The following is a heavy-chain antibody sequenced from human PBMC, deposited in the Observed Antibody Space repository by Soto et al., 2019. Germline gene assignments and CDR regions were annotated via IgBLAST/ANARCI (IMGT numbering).Heavy chain of an antibody. CDR1: GGSFSGYY. Sequence: SETLSLTYAVYGGSFSGYYWSWIRQPPGKGLEWIGEINHSGSTNYNPSLKSRVTISVDTSKNQFSLKLSSVTAADTAVYYCGRGPRETTIFYYYYMDVWGKGTTVT. CDR3: GRGPRETTIFYYYYMDV. J-gene: IGHJ6*03. CDR2: INHSGST. D-gene: IGHD3-9*01. V-gene: IGHV4-34*01.